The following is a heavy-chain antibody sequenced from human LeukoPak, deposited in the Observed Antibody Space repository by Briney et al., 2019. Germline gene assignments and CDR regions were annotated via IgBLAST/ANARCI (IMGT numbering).Heavy chain of an antibody. D-gene: IGHD3-22*01. CDR3: ARAQYYYGSSGYPEGEYYYGMDV. CDR1: GGTFSSYA. CDR2: IIPILGIA. J-gene: IGHJ6*02. V-gene: IGHV1-69*04. Sequence: SVKVSCKASGGTFSSYAISWVRQAPGQGLEWMGRIIPILGIANYAQKFQGRVTITADKSTSTAYMELSSLRSEDTAVYYCARAQYYYGSSGYPEGEYYYGMDVWGQGTTVTVSS.